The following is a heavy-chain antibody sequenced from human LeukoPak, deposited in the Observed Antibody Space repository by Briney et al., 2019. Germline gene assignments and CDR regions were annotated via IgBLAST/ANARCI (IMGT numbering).Heavy chain of an antibody. CDR2: INPSGGST. V-gene: IGHV1-46*01. CDR3: ARDLAARGDY. J-gene: IGHJ4*02. CDR1: GYTFTSYY. D-gene: IGHD6-6*01. Sequence: ASVKVSCKASGYTFTSYYMHWVRQAPGQGLEWMGIINPSGGSTNYAQKFQGRVTMTRDTSTSTVYMEPSSLRSEDTAVYYCARDLAARGDYWGQGTLVTVSS.